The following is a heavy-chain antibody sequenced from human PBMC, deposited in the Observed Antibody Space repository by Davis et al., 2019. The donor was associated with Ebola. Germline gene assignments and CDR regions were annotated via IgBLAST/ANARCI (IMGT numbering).Heavy chain of an antibody. CDR3: ARCLAYYDFWSAYPYYYYGMDV. D-gene: IGHD3-3*01. Sequence: ASVKVSCKASGYTFTSYDINWVRQAPGQGLEWMGWINPNSGGTNYAQKFQGWVTMTRDTSISTAYMELSRLRSEDTAVYYCARCLAYYDFWSAYPYYYYGMDVWGQGTTVTVSS. CDR1: GYTFTSYD. J-gene: IGHJ6*02. V-gene: IGHV1-2*04. CDR2: INPNSGGT.